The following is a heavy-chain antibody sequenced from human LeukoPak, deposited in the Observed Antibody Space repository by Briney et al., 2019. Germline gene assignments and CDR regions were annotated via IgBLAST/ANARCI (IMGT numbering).Heavy chain of an antibody. D-gene: IGHD6-19*01. Sequence: ASVKVSCKVSGYTLTELSMHRVRQAPGKGLEWMGGFDPEDGETIYAQKFQGRVTMTEDTSTDTAYMELSSLRSEDTAVYYCATDWGSGWLRSFDYWGQGTLVTVSS. CDR3: ATDWGSGWLRSFDY. V-gene: IGHV1-24*01. J-gene: IGHJ4*02. CDR1: GYTLTELS. CDR2: FDPEDGET.